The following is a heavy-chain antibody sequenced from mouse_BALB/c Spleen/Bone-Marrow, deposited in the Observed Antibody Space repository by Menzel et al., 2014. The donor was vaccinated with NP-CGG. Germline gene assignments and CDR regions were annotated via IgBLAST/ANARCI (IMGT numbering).Heavy chain of an antibody. Sequence: EVHLVESGGGLVQPGGSLKLSCAASGYDFSRYWMTWVRQAPGKGLEWIGEINPDSSTINYAPSLKDKFIISRDNAKNTLYLQMSKVRSEDTALYYCAKNYYYGYVAYWGQGTLVTVSA. CDR1: GYDFSRYW. CDR2: INPDSSTI. J-gene: IGHJ3*01. D-gene: IGHD1-2*01. CDR3: AKNYYYGYVAY. V-gene: IGHV4-1*02.